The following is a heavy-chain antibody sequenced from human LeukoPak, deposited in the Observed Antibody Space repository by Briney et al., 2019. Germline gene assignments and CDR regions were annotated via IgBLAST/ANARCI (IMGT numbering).Heavy chain of an antibody. CDR2: IYYSGST. CDR3: ARNVHDCSSTSCTVGFDY. V-gene: IGHV4-31*03. Sequence: SQTLSLTCTVSGGSISSGGYYWSWIRQHPGKGLEWIGYIYYSGSTYYNPSLKSRVTISVDTSKNQFSLKLSSVTAADTVVYYCARNVHDCSSTSCTVGFDYWGQGTLVTVSS. CDR1: GGSISSGGYY. D-gene: IGHD2-2*01. J-gene: IGHJ4*02.